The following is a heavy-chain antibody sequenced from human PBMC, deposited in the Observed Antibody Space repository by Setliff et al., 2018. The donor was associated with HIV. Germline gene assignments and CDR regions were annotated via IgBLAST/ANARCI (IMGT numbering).Heavy chain of an antibody. CDR2: ITSGGST. D-gene: IGHD5-18*01. V-gene: IGHV3-23*01. CDR3: AKGFRPVDTALVSGPTY. CDR1: GFTFSSYA. Sequence: GGSLRLSCAASGFTFSSYAMSWVRQTPEKGLEWVSIITSGGSTYYADSAKGRFIISRDNSQDTLYLQMNSLRADDTAIYYCAKGFRPVDTALVSGPTYWGQGIRVTVSS. J-gene: IGHJ4*02.